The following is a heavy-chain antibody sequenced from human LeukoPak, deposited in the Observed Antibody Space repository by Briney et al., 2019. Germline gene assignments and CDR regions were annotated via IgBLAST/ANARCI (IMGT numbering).Heavy chain of an antibody. Sequence: GESLKISCKGSGYSFTSYWIGWVRQMPGKGLEWMGITYPGDSDTRYSPSFQGQVTISADKSISTAYLQWSSLKASDTAMYYCARHQYYYGSGSSPTDSYYYYGMDVWGQGTTVTVSS. J-gene: IGHJ6*02. V-gene: IGHV5-51*01. CDR3: ARHQYYYGSGSSPTDSYYYYGMDV. CDR1: GYSFTSYW. D-gene: IGHD3-10*01. CDR2: TYPGDSDT.